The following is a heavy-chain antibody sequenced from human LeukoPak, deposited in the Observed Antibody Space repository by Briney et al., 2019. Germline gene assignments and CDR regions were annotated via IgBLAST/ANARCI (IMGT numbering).Heavy chain of an antibody. Sequence: ASVKVSCKASGYTFTSYGISWVRQAPGQGLEWMGWISAYNGNTNYAQKLQGRVTMTTDTSTSTAYMELRSLRSDDTAVYYCARVKGCSSTSCPAPNFGYWGQGTLVTVSS. D-gene: IGHD2-2*01. CDR3: ARVKGCSSTSCPAPNFGY. V-gene: IGHV1-18*01. CDR1: GYTFTSYG. CDR2: ISAYNGNT. J-gene: IGHJ4*02.